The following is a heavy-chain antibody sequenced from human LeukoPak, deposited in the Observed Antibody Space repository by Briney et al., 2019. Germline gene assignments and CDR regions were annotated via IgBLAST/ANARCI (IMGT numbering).Heavy chain of an antibody. D-gene: IGHD2-21*01. Sequence: QAGGSLRLSCAASGFTFGSYWMHWVRQAPGKGLVWVSRINSDGSTTNYADSVKGRFTISRDNAKNTLYLQMNSLRAEDTAVYYCARGTVSIWNGMDVWGQGTTVTVSS. J-gene: IGHJ6*02. CDR2: INSDGSTT. CDR3: ARGTVSIWNGMDV. V-gene: IGHV3-74*01. CDR1: GFTFGSYW.